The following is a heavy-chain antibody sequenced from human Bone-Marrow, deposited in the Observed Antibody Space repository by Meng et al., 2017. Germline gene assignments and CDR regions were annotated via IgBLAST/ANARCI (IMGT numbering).Heavy chain of an antibody. D-gene: IGHD2-15*01. Sequence: SVNVSCKASGYTFTSYDINWVRQATGQGLEWMGWMNSNSGNTGYAQKFQGRVTMTRNTSISTAYMELSSLRSEDTAVYYCARALRAVVVVAATPDYYYYGMDVWGQGTAVTVSS. CDR3: ARALRAVVVVAATPDYYYYGMDV. CDR1: GYTFTSYD. V-gene: IGHV1-8*01. CDR2: MNSNSGNT. J-gene: IGHJ6*02.